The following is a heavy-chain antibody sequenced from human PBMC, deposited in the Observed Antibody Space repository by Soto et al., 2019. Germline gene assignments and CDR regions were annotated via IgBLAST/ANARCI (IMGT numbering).Heavy chain of an antibody. CDR3: ARGASYCSGGSCYSGREAFDI. CDR2: ISSSSSYI. V-gene: IGHV3-21*01. CDR1: GFTFSSYS. D-gene: IGHD2-15*01. J-gene: IGHJ3*02. Sequence: GGSLRLSCAASGFTFSSYSMNWVRQAPVKGLEWVSSISSSSSYIYYADSVKGRFTISRDNAKNSLYLQMNSLRAEDTAVYYCARGASYCSGGSCYSGREAFDIWGQGTMVTVSS.